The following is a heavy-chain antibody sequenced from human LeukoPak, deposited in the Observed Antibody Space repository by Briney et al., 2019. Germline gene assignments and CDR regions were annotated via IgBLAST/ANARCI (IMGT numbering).Heavy chain of an antibody. CDR3: ARDPTTVVKRYFDY. D-gene: IGHD4-23*01. Sequence: SETLSLTCTVSGGSISSYYWSWIRQPAGKGLAWIGSIYYSGSTRYNPSLKSRVTISVDTSKNQFSLKLSSVTAADTAVYYCARDPTTVVKRYFDYWGQGTLVTVSS. J-gene: IGHJ4*02. V-gene: IGHV4-4*07. CDR2: IYYSGST. CDR1: GGSISSYY.